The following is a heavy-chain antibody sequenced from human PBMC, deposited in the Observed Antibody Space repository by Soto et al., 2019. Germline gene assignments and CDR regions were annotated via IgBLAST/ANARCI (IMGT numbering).Heavy chain of an antibody. V-gene: IGHV3-23*01. Sequence: EVQLLESGGGLVQPGGSLRLSCAASGFTFSSYAMSWVRQAPGKRLEWVSAISGSGGSTYYADSVKGRFTISRDNSKNTLYLQMNSLRAEDTAVYYCAKVSTYSSRHPLDYWGQGTLVTVSS. J-gene: IGHJ4*02. CDR2: ISGSGGST. CDR3: AKVSTYSSRHPLDY. CDR1: GFTFSSYA. D-gene: IGHD6-13*01.